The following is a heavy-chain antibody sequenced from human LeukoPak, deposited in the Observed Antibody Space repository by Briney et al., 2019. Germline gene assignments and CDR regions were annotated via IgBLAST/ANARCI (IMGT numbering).Heavy chain of an antibody. Sequence: GGSLRLSCAASGFTFSSYEMNWVRQAPGKGLEWVSYISSSGSTIYYADSVKGRFTISRDNAKNSLYLQMNSLRAEDTAVYYCARFRVVRGVPPYYMDVWGKGTTVTISS. CDR3: ARFRVVRGVPPYYMDV. V-gene: IGHV3-48*03. CDR2: ISSSGSTI. D-gene: IGHD3-10*01. J-gene: IGHJ6*03. CDR1: GFTFSSYE.